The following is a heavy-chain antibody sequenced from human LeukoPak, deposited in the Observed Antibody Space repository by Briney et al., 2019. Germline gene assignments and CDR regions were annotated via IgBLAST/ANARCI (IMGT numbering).Heavy chain of an antibody. CDR2: IWYDGSNK. V-gene: IGHV3-33*01. Sequence: PGRSLRLSCAASGFTFSSYGMHWVRQAPGKGLEWVAVIWYDGSNKYYADSVKGRFTISRDNSKNTLYLQMNSLRAEDTAVYYCARDSSPFGVLFDLDFDYWGQGTLVTVSS. D-gene: IGHD3-10*01. J-gene: IGHJ4*02. CDR3: ARDSSPFGVLFDLDFDY. CDR1: GFTFSSYG.